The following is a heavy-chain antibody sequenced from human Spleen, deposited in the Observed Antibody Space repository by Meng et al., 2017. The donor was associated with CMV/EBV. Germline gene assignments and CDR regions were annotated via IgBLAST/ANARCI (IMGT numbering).Heavy chain of an antibody. CDR1: GFTFSTYS. D-gene: IGHD2-2*01. V-gene: IGHV3-48*04. CDR2: ISGSTATT. CDR3: ARGEPDIIVVPAACDY. J-gene: IGHJ4*02. Sequence: SCAASGFTFSTYSMNWVRQAPGKGLEWVSYISGSTATTYYAGSVKGRFTVSRDNAKNSLFLQMDSLRGEDTAVYYCARGEPDIIVVPAACDYWGQGTLVTVSS.